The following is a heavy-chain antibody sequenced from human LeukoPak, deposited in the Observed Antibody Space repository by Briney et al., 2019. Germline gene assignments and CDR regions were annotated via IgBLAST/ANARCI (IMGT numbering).Heavy chain of an antibody. V-gene: IGHV3-30-3*01. J-gene: IGHJ4*02. Sequence: GRSLRLSCAASGFTFSSYAMHWVRQAPGKGLEWVAVISYDGSNKYYADSVKGRFTISRDNSKNTLYLQMNSLRAEDTAVYYCARASGYYDSSGPLDYWGQGTLVTVSS. CDR1: GFTFSSYA. D-gene: IGHD3-22*01. CDR2: ISYDGSNK. CDR3: ARASGYYDSSGPLDY.